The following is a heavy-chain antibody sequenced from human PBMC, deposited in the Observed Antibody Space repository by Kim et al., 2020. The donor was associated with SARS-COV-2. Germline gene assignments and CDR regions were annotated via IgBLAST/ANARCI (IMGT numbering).Heavy chain of an antibody. D-gene: IGHD3-16*01. V-gene: IGHV3-23*01. CDR3: AKDLYKGSCWYFDY. Sequence: ADAVKGRFTITRDNSKTTLYLQMNSRRAEDTAVYYCAKDLYKGSCWYFDYWGQGTLVTVSS. J-gene: IGHJ4*02.